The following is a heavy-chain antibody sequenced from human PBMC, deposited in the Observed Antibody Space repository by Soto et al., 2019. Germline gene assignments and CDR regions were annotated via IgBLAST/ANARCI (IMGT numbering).Heavy chain of an antibody. Sequence: GGSLRLSCAASGFTFSRYAMHWVRQAPGEGLEWVAVISRDGSNKYYGDSVKGRFTVPRDNSNNTLYLSMTSLRPDDTAVFYCARSRNGAVPDSINFWGQGTLVTVSS. CDR2: ISRDGSNK. J-gene: IGHJ4*02. D-gene: IGHD2-8*01. CDR1: GFTFSRYA. V-gene: IGHV3-30-3*01. CDR3: ARSRNGAVPDSINF.